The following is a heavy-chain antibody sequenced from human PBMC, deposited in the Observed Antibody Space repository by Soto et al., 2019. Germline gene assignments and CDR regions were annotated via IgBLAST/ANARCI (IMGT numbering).Heavy chain of an antibody. Sequence: GGSLRLSCAASGFTFSSYSMNWVRQAPGKGLEWVSSISSSSSYIYYADSVKGRFTISRDNAKNSLYLQMNSLRAEDTAVYYCARGDYGDDAGFADYWGQGTLVTVSS. CDR1: GFTFSSYS. CDR3: ARGDYGDDAGFADY. V-gene: IGHV3-21*01. CDR2: ISSSSSYI. J-gene: IGHJ4*02. D-gene: IGHD4-17*01.